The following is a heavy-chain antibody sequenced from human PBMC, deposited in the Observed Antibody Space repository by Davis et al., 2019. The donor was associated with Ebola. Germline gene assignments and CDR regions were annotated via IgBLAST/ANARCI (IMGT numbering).Heavy chain of an antibody. CDR3: ARAGFGSTLFDC. CDR1: GFTFRSYD. CDR2: IGAAGDT. D-gene: IGHD6-13*01. J-gene: IGHJ5*01. V-gene: IGHV3-13*04. Sequence: PGGSLRLSCAASGFTFRSYDMHWVRQATGKGLEWVSAIGAAGDTYYPVSVKGRFTISRENAKNSLYLQMNSLRAEDTAVYYCARAGFGSTLFDCWGQGILVTVSS.